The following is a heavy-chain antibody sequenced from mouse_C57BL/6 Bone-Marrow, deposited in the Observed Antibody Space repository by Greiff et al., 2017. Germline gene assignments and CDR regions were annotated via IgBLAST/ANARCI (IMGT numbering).Heavy chain of an antibody. CDR3: ARGYYSNFLYAMDY. CDR1: GFTFSDYG. Sequence: EVMLVESGGGLVKPGGSLKLSCAASGFTFSDYGMHWVRQAPEKGLEWVAYISSGSSTIYYADTVQGRFTISRDNAKNTLFLQMTSLRSEDTAMYYCARGYYSNFLYAMDYWGQGTSVTVSS. V-gene: IGHV5-17*01. D-gene: IGHD2-5*01. CDR2: ISSGSSTI. J-gene: IGHJ4*01.